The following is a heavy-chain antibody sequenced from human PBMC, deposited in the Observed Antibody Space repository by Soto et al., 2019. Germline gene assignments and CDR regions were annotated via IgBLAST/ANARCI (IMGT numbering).Heavy chain of an antibody. Sequence: ASVKVSCKASGYTFTSYGISLVRQAPGQGLEWMGWMNPNSGNTGYAQKFQGRVTMTRNTSISTAYMELSSLRSEDTAVYYCARGAYYDFWSGYYTPSHYYYMDVWGKGTTVTVSS. CDR1: GYTFTSYG. D-gene: IGHD3-3*01. V-gene: IGHV1-8*02. CDR2: MNPNSGNT. CDR3: ARGAYYDFWSGYYTPSHYYYMDV. J-gene: IGHJ6*03.